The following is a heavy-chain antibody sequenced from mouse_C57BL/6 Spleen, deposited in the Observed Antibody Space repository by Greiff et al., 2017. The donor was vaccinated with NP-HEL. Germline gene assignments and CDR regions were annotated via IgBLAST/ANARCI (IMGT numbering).Heavy chain of an antibody. V-gene: IGHV1-55*01. CDR1: GYTFTSYW. Sequence: VQLQQPGAELVKPGASVKMSCKASGYTFTSYWITWVKQRPGQGLEWIGDIYPGSGSTNYNEKFKSKATLTVDTSSSTAYMQLSSLTSEDSAVYCCTRGEYGNCEYAMDYWGQGTSVTVSS. J-gene: IGHJ4*01. CDR2: IYPGSGST. D-gene: IGHD2-10*02. CDR3: TRGEYGNCEYAMDY.